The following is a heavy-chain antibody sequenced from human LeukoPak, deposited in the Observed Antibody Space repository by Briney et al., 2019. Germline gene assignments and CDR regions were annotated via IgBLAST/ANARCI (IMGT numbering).Heavy chain of an antibody. Sequence: SETLSLTCTVSGDSINNYYWNWIRQPPGRGLEWIGYISYSGTTNYNSSLKSRVTILVDTSKKQFSLILNSVTAADTAVYYCARVRESSDGMRFFDIWGQGTMVTVSS. CDR2: ISYSGTT. D-gene: IGHD1-26*01. CDR1: GDSINNYY. V-gene: IGHV4-59*01. CDR3: ARVRESSDGMRFFDI. J-gene: IGHJ3*02.